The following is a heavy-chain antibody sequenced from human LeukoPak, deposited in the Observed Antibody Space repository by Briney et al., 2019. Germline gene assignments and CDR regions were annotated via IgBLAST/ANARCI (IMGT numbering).Heavy chain of an antibody. Sequence: GGSLRLSCAASGFTFSSYSMSWVRQAPGKGLEWVSYISSSTSTIYYADSLQGRFTISRDNAKNSLYLQMDSLRAEDTAVYYCARDQSPSVVAPFDYWGQGTLVTVSS. CDR2: ISSSTSTI. CDR1: GFTFSSYS. D-gene: IGHD2-21*01. V-gene: IGHV3-48*04. J-gene: IGHJ4*02. CDR3: ARDQSPSVVAPFDY.